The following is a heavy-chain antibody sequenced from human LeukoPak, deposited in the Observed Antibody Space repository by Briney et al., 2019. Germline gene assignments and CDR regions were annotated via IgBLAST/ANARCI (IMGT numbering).Heavy chain of an antibody. D-gene: IGHD5-12*01. CDR2: FSYDGSTQ. V-gene: IGHV3-30-3*02. Sequence: GGSLRLSCAGYGFTFSTYAMHWVRQAPGKGLEWVALFSYDGSTQRYPDSVKGRFTISRDNSKNSLYLQMNSLRTEDTAVYYCAKAKGGFSGYDYLFDYWGQGTLVTVSS. J-gene: IGHJ4*02. CDR1: GFTFSTYA. CDR3: AKAKGGFSGYDYLFDY.